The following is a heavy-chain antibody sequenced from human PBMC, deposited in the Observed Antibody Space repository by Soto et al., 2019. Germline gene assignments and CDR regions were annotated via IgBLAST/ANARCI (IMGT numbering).Heavy chain of an antibody. CDR2: MNPGSGKT. CDR3: ARMASFGTLNWFDP. D-gene: IGHD3-16*01. J-gene: IGHJ5*02. CDR1: GYTFINYD. Sequence: QVQLVQSGAEVKEPGASVRVSCKASGYTFINYDISWVRQATGQGLEWMGWMNPGSGKTGYATKFKGRVTMTMDASTSTAHLELSRLTSEDRAVYYWARMASFGTLNWFDPGGQGPRVTVSS. V-gene: IGHV1-8*02.